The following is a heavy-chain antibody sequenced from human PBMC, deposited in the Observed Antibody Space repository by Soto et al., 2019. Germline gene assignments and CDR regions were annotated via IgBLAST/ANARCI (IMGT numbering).Heavy chain of an antibody. V-gene: IGHV1-3*01. D-gene: IGHD6-19*01. J-gene: IGHJ2*01. CDR1: GYTFSNYG. CDR2: INAGNGNT. CDR3: ARSGYSSGWYHWYFDF. Sequence: QVHLVQSGAEVKKPGASVKVSCKASGYTFSNYGIHWVRQAPGQRLEWMGWINAGNGNTKYSENFQGRVTMTRDTSASTAYMELSSLRSEDTAVYFCARSGYSSGWYHWYFDFWGRGTLVTVSS.